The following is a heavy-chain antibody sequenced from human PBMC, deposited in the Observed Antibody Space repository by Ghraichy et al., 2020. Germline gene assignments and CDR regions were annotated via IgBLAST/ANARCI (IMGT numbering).Heavy chain of an antibody. Sequence: ASVKVSCKTSGYTFTNFYMHWVRQAPGQGLEWMGIINPSGGSTSYAQKFQGRVTMTRDTSTSTVYMVLSSLRSEDTAVYYCARALRSQGGFDPWGQGALVTVSS. J-gene: IGHJ5*02. CDR3: ARALRSQGGFDP. V-gene: IGHV1-46*01. D-gene: IGHD3-3*01. CDR2: INPSGGST. CDR1: GYTFTNFY.